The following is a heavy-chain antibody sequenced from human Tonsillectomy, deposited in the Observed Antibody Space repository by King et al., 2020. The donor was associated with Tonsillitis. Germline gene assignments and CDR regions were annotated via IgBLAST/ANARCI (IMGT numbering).Heavy chain of an antibody. CDR2: VNPVGDST. Sequence: VQLVESGAEVKKPGASVRVSCKTSGYTFSSHYVHWVRQAPGQGLEWMGIVNPVGDSTIYAQRFQGRVTMSRETSTSTVYMELTSLTSEDTAVYYCARGCGGSCHSGSWLNAFDIWGLGTMVIVS. J-gene: IGHJ3*02. CDR3: ARGCGGSCHSGSWLNAFDI. D-gene: IGHD2-15*01. V-gene: IGHV1-46*01. CDR1: GYTFSSHY.